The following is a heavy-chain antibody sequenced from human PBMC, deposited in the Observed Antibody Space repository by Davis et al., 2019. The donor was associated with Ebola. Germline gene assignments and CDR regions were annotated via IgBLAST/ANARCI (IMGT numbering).Heavy chain of an antibody. CDR3: ARAQFLEWLVDY. D-gene: IGHD3-3*01. CDR2: INHSGST. V-gene: IGHV4-34*01. Sequence: MPSETLSLTCTVSGGSISSYYWSWIRQPPGKGLEWIGEINHSGSTNYNPSLKSRVTISVDTSKNQFPLKLSSVTAADTAVYYCARAQFLEWLVDYWGQGTLVTVSS. CDR1: GGSISSYY. J-gene: IGHJ4*02.